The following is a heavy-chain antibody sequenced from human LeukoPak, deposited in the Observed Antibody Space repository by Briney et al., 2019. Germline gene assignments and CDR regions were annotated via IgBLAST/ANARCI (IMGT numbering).Heavy chain of an antibody. Sequence: SETLSLTCTVSGYSISSGYYWGWIRQPPGKGLEWIGSIYHSGSTYYNPSLKSRVTISVDTSKNQFSLKLSSVTAADTAVYYCARGRWLQLPRDYWGQGTLVTASS. CDR3: ARGRWLQLPRDY. CDR1: GYSISSGYY. D-gene: IGHD5-24*01. J-gene: IGHJ4*02. V-gene: IGHV4-38-2*02. CDR2: IYHSGST.